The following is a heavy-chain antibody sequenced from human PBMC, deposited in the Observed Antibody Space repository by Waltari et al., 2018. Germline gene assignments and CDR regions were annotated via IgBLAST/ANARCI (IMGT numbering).Heavy chain of an antibody. Sequence: EVQLVESGGGLVKPGGSLRLSCAASGFTFSSYSMNWVRQAPGKGLEWVSSISSSSSYIYYADSVKGRFTISRDNAKNSLYLQMNSLRAEDTAVYYCARGITMVQGVITHWGQGTLVTVSS. CDR1: GFTFSSYS. D-gene: IGHD3-10*01. V-gene: IGHV3-21*01. CDR2: ISSSSSYI. J-gene: IGHJ4*02. CDR3: ARGITMVQGVITH.